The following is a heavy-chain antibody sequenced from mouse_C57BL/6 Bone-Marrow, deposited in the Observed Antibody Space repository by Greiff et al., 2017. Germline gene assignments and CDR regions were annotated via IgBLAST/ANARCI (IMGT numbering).Heavy chain of an antibody. Sequence: EVMLVESGGGLVKPGGSLKLSCAASGFTFSDYGMHWVRQAPEKGLEWVAYISSGSSTIYYAEKVKGRCTISRDNAKNTRFLQMTSLRSEDTAMDYCARRVWERAMDYWGRGTSVTVSA. J-gene: IGHJ4*01. D-gene: IGHD2-10*02. CDR1: GFTFSDYG. CDR3: ARRVWERAMDY. CDR2: ISSGSSTI. V-gene: IGHV5-17*01.